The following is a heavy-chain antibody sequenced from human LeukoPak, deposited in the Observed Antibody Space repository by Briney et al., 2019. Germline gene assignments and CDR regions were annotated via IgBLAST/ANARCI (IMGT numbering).Heavy chain of an antibody. D-gene: IGHD1-26*01. Sequence: ASVKVSCKASGGTFSSYAISWVRQAPGQGLEGVGWISAYNGNTNYAQKLQGRVTMTTDTSTSTAYMELRSLRSDDTAVYYCARIVGGSYHYYFDYWGQGTLVTVSS. CDR3: ARIVGGSYHYYFDY. CDR1: GGTFSSYA. J-gene: IGHJ4*02. V-gene: IGHV1-18*01. CDR2: ISAYNGNT.